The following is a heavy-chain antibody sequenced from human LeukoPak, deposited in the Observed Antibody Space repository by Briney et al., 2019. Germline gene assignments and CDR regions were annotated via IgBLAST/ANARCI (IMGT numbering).Heavy chain of an antibody. D-gene: IGHD2-15*01. Sequence: PSETLSLTCTVSGGSISSGGYYWSWIRQHPGKGLEWIGYIYYSGSTYYNPSLKSRVTISVDTSKNQFSLKLSSVTAADTAVYYCARSPPDCSGGSCYATSHFDYWGQGTLVTVSS. CDR1: GGSISSGGYY. CDR3: ARSPPDCSGGSCYATSHFDY. J-gene: IGHJ4*02. V-gene: IGHV4-31*03. CDR2: IYYSGST.